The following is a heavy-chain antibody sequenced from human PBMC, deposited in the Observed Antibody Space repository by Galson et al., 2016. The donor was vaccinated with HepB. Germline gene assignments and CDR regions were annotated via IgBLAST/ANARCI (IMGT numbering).Heavy chain of an antibody. J-gene: IGHJ4*02. V-gene: IGHV3-7*04. D-gene: IGHD3-10*01. CDR2: IKRDGTEK. CDR1: GFTFNNYW. CDR3: ARGSYYGSGSYGIYFDY. Sequence: SLRLSCAASGFTFNNYWMSWVRQAPGKGLEWVAKIKRDGTEKYYRDSVEGRFTVSRDNAKNSLSLQMDSLRAEDTAVYYCARGSYYGSGSYGIYFDYWGQGTLVTVSS.